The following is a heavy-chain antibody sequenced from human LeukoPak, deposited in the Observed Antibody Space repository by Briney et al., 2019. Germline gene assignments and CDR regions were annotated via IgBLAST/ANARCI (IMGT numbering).Heavy chain of an antibody. V-gene: IGHV4-59*01. D-gene: IGHD4-17*01. CDR1: DGSITNDD. CDR2: AHYSGTA. CDR3: ARGYGDFRVEGRYFHS. J-gene: IGHJ4*02. Sequence: SETLSLTCTVSDGSITNDDWSWVRQPPGKGLEFIGHAHYSGTANYKPSLRSRVTISIATSKQQFFLKLKSVTAADTAVYYCARGYGDFRVEGRYFHSWGQGTLVTVSS.